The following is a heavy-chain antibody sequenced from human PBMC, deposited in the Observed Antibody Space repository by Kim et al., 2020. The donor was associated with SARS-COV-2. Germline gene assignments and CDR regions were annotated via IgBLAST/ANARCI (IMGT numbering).Heavy chain of an antibody. D-gene: IGHD3-9*01. V-gene: IGHV4-59*01. CDR1: GGSISSYY. J-gene: IGHJ4*02. CDR3: ARGYPDYDILTGYYMGPVSPYFDY. CDR2: IYYSGST. Sequence: SETLSLTCTVSGGSISSYYWSWIRQPPGKGLEWIGYIYYSGSTNYNPSLKSRVTISVDTSKNQFSLKLSSVTAADTAVYYCARGYPDYDILTGYYMGPVSPYFDYWGQGTLVTVSS.